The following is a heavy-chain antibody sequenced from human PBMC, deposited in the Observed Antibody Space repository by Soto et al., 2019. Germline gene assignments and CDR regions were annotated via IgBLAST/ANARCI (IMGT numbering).Heavy chain of an antibody. V-gene: IGHV1-2*02. CDR1: GYTFTGYY. J-gene: IGHJ6*02. CDR3: ARAHYYDFWSGFPPSYGMDV. Sequence: ASVKVSCKASGYTFTGYYMHWVRQAPGQGLEWMGWINPNSGGTNYAQKFQGRVIMTRDPTLRPAYMELSRLRSDDTAVDYCARAHYYDFWSGFPPSYGMDVWGQGTTVTVSS. CDR2: INPNSGGT. D-gene: IGHD3-3*01.